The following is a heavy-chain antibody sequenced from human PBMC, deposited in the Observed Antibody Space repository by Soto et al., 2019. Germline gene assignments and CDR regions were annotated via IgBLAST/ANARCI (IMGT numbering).Heavy chain of an antibody. V-gene: IGHV4-39*01. J-gene: IGHJ6*02. CDR2: IYYSGNT. Sequence: SETLSLTCTVSGGSIVTGSYYWGWIRQPPGKGLEWLGHIYYSGNTYYPPSPKSRVTISVDTSKNQFSLRLSSVTAADTAVYYCARLPQEYNYYGMDVWGQGTTVTVSS. CDR1: GGSIVTGSYY. CDR3: ARLPQEYNYYGMDV. D-gene: IGHD1-1*01.